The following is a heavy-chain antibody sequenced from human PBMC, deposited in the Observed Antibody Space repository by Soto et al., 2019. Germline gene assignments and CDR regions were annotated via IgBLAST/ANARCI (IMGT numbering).Heavy chain of an antibody. V-gene: IGHV1-69*01. Sequence: QVQLVQSGAEVKKPGSSVKVSCKASGGTFSSYPISWVRQAPGRGLEWMGGIIPLFGTTEYAQKFQGRITITADESTSTAYMELSSLRSEDTAVYYCARGGIAARVVDPWGQGSLVTVSS. CDR3: ARGGIAARVVDP. CDR1: GGTFSSYP. D-gene: IGHD6-6*01. CDR2: IIPLFGTT. J-gene: IGHJ5*02.